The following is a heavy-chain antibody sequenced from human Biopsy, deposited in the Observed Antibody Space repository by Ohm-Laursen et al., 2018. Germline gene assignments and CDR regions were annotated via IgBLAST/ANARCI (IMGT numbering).Heavy chain of an antibody. CDR3: ARGSSYGYDFDY. Sequence: SETLSLTCSVFDGSINSFYWIWIRQPPGKRLEWIGNIYYSGSTNFNPSLKSRVTISVDTSKNQFFLKLSPVAAADTAVYFCARGSSYGYDFDYWGQGTLVAVSS. V-gene: IGHV4-59*01. D-gene: IGHD5-18*01. CDR1: DGSINSFY. J-gene: IGHJ4*02. CDR2: IYYSGST.